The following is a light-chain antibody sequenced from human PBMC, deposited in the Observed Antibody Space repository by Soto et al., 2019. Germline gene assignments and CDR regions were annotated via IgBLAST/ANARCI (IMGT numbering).Light chain of an antibody. J-gene: IGKJ2*01. CDR2: GAS. V-gene: IGKV3-15*01. Sequence: EIVMTQSPATLSVSPGERATLSCRASQSVSSNLAWYQQKPGQAPRLLIYGASTRATGIPARFSGSGSGTDFTLTISSLQSEDFAVYYCQQYNKWPQTFGQGTQLEIK. CDR1: QSVSSN. CDR3: QQYNKWPQT.